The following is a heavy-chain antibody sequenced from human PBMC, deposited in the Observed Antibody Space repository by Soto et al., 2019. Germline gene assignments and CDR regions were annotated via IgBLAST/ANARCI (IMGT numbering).Heavy chain of an antibody. CDR2: ISGSGGST. D-gene: IGHD6-19*01. Sequence: PGGSLRLSCAASGFTFSSYAMSWVRQAPGKGLEWDSAISGSGGSTYYADSVKGRFTISRDNSKNTLYLQMNSLRAEDTAVYYCAKGNLYSSGPTHDWGQGTLVTVSS. CDR1: GFTFSSYA. V-gene: IGHV3-23*01. CDR3: AKGNLYSSGPTHD. J-gene: IGHJ4*02.